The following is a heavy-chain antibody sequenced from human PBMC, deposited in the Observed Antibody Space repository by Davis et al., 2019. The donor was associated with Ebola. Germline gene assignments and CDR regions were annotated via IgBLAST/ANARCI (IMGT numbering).Heavy chain of an antibody. CDR1: GFTFSNYD. J-gene: IGHJ4*02. Sequence: GSLRPSCAASGFTFSNYDMTWVRQAPGKGLDWVSRISSNGATTYYADSVRGRFTISRDNSRNTLYLQMNSLRADDTAVYYCGGAWDWGQGTLVTVSS. CDR2: ISSNGATT. V-gene: IGHV3-23*01. D-gene: IGHD1-26*01. CDR3: GGAWD.